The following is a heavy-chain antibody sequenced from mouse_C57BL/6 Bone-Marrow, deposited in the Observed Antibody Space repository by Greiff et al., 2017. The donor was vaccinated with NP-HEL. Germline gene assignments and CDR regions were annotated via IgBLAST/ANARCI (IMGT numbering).Heavy chain of an antibody. D-gene: IGHD2-3*01. Sequence: EVQVVESGGGLVKPGGSLKLSCAASGFTFSDYGMHWVRQAPEKGLEWVAYISSGSSTIYYADTVKGRFTISRDNAKNTLFLQMTSLRSEDTAMYYCARRWLLRRMDYWGQGTSVTVSS. CDR3: ARRWLLRRMDY. J-gene: IGHJ4*01. CDR1: GFTFSDYG. V-gene: IGHV5-17*01. CDR2: ISSGSSTI.